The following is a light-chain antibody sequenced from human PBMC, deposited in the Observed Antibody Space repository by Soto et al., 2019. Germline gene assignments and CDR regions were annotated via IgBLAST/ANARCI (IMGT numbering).Light chain of an antibody. CDR1: QSVSID. CDR2: GAS. J-gene: IGKJ1*01. CDR3: QHYNSYPEA. V-gene: IGKV3-15*01. Sequence: EVLTTQSPPTLPVSPGARATLSCRASQSVSIDLAWYQQTPGQAPRLLIYGASTRATGIPDRFSGSGSGTDFTLTISRLETDDFATYYCQHYNSYPEAFGQGTKVDIK.